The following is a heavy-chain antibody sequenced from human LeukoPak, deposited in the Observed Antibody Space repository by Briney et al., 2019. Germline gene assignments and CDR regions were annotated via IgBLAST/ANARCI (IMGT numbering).Heavy chain of an antibody. CDR1: GFMFSSNW. Sequence: GGSLRLSCAASGFMFSSNWMSWARQAPGKGLEWVANIKEDGSEKDYVGSVKGRFTISRDNAKNSLYLQMNSLRAEDTAVYYCARGMDYYDSSGYLYFDYWGQGTLVTVSS. CDR2: IKEDGSEK. D-gene: IGHD3-22*01. V-gene: IGHV3-7*03. CDR3: ARGMDYYDSSGYLYFDY. J-gene: IGHJ4*02.